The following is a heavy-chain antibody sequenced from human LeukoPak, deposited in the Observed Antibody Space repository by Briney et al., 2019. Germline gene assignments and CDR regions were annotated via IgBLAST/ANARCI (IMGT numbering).Heavy chain of an antibody. V-gene: IGHV3-30*02. Sequence: GGSLRLSCAASGFTFSSYGMHWVRQAPGKGLEWVAFIRYDGSNKYYADSVKGRFTISRDNSKNTLYLQMNSLRAEDTAVYYCAKGHYYDSSGPIDYWGQGTLVTVSS. D-gene: IGHD3-22*01. CDR3: AKGHYYDSSGPIDY. CDR1: GFTFSSYG. CDR2: IRYDGSNK. J-gene: IGHJ4*02.